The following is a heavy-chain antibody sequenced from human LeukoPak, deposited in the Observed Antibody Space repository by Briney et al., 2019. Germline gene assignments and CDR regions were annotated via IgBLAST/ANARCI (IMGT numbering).Heavy chain of an antibody. Sequence: SETLSLTCTVSGGSISSGDYYRSWIRQPPGKGLEWVGYIYYSGSTYYNPSLKSRVTISVHTSKNHFSLKLSSVTAADTAVYYCARAGRFGMDVWGQGTTVTVSS. D-gene: IGHD1-26*01. CDR3: ARAGRFGMDV. V-gene: IGHV4-30-4*01. CDR1: GGSISSGDYY. CDR2: IYYSGST. J-gene: IGHJ6*02.